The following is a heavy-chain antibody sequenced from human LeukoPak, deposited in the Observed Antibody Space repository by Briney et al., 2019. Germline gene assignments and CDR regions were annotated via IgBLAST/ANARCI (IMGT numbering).Heavy chain of an antibody. Sequence: GALRLSCSASGFPFISYAMSGVRQAPGKGLEGVSALNGCGGSIYYADSGKGRYPNSRDNSQNTLYLQMHSLRAGDTAVYYCATDGGLIWFGELRHWGQGPLVTVSS. J-gene: IGHJ1*01. CDR3: ATDGGLIWFGELRH. CDR1: GFPFISYA. V-gene: IGHV3-23*01. D-gene: IGHD3-10*01. CDR2: LNGCGGSI.